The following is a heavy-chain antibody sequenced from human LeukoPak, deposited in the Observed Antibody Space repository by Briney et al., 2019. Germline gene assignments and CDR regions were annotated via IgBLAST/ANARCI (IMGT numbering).Heavy chain of an antibody. Sequence: GGSLRLSCAASGFTFSSYSMNWVRQAPGKGLEWVSSISSSSGYIYYADSVKGRFTISRDNAKNSLYLQMNSLRAEDTAVYYCARDTRLYGDYYYGMDVWGQGTTVTVSS. CDR1: GFTFSSYS. D-gene: IGHD4-17*01. CDR3: ARDTRLYGDYYYGMDV. V-gene: IGHV3-21*01. J-gene: IGHJ6*02. CDR2: ISSSSGYI.